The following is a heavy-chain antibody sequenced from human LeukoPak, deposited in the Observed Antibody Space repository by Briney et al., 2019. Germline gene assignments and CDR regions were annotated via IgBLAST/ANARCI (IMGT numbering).Heavy chain of an antibody. CDR3: ARGGTGYCPSSSCYFDY. J-gene: IGHJ4*02. D-gene: IGHD2-2*01. CDR1: GDSVSSNSAG. V-gene: IGHV6-1*01. CDR2: TYYRSKWYN. Sequence: SQTLSLTCAISGDSVSSNSAGWNWIRQSPSRGLEWLGRTYYRSKWYNDYAVSLRGRITINPDTSKNRFSLQLNSVTPEDTAVYYCARGGTGYCPSSSCYFDYWGQGTLVTVSS.